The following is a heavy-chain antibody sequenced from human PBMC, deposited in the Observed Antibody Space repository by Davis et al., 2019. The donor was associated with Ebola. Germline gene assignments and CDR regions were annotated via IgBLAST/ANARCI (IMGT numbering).Heavy chain of an antibody. CDR1: GGSISISSYY. V-gene: IGHV4-61*05. J-gene: IGHJ5*02. Sequence: MPAGSLRLSCTVSGGSISISSYYWSWIRQPPGKGLEWIGHIYYSGSTNYNPSLKSRVTISVDTSKNQFSLKLSSVTAADTAVYYCARGGPIAVSKAWFDPWGQGALVTVSS. CDR3: ARGGPIAVSKAWFDP. D-gene: IGHD6-19*01. CDR2: IYYSGST.